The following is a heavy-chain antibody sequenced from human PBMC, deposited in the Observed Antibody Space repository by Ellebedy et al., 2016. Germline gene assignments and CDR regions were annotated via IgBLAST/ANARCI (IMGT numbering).Heavy chain of an antibody. V-gene: IGHV1-46*01. Sequence: ASVKVSCKASGYSFTTYGLHWVRQAPGQGLEWMGMINPSDGTTTYTQNFQGSVTMTRDTSTSTVYVEVGSLRSDDTAVYYCARRAYSSSWLPYFDNWGQGTLVTVSS. CDR2: INPSDGTT. CDR1: GYSFTTYG. CDR3: ARRAYSSSWLPYFDN. J-gene: IGHJ4*02. D-gene: IGHD6-13*01.